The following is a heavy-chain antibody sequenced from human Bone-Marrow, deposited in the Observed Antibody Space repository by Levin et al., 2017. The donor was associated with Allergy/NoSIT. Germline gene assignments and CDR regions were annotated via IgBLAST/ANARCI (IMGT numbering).Heavy chain of an antibody. V-gene: IGHV3-7*01. CDR3: ARESHATFDY. CDR1: GFTFRSYW. J-gene: IGHJ4*02. Sequence: GESLKISCADSGFTFRSYWMSWVRQAPGKELEWVANINQDGSEKYYVDSVKGRFTISRDNAKNSLFLQMNSLRAEDTAVYYCARESHATFDYWGRGTLVTVSS. CDR2: INQDGSEK.